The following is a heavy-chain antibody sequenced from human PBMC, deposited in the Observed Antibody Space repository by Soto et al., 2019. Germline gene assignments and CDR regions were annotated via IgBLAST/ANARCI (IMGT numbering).Heavy chain of an antibody. V-gene: IGHV4-34*01. CDR3: ARGSGYCSSTSCHLYYYYYYYMDV. D-gene: IGHD2-2*01. J-gene: IGHJ6*03. Sequence: ATLSLTCAVYGGSFSGYYWSWIRQPPGKGLEWIGEINHSGSTNYNPSLKSRVTISVDTSKNQFSLKLGSVTAADTAVYYCARGSGYCSSTSCHLYYYYYYYMDVWGKGTTVTVSS. CDR1: GGSFSGYY. CDR2: INHSGST.